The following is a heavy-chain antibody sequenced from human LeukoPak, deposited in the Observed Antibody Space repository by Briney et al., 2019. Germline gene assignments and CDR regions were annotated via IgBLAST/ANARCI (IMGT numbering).Heavy chain of an antibody. CDR1: GFSLNTRGVG. V-gene: IGHV2-5*02. D-gene: IGHD3-22*01. CDR2: IYWDDDR. J-gene: IGHJ4*02. CDR3: AHRKNYYDSSVLDN. Sequence: SGPTLVNPTQTLTLTCTFSGFSLNTRGVGVGWIRQPPGRALEWLALIYWDDDRRYSPSLKSRLTITKDTSKNQVVLTMTNMDPVDTATYFCAHRKNYYDSSVLDNWGQGTLVTVSS.